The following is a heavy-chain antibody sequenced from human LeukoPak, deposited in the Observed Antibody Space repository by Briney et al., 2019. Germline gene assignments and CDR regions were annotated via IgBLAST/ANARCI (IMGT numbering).Heavy chain of an antibody. V-gene: IGHV1-8*01. J-gene: IGHJ3*02. Sequence: ASVRVSCKASGYTFTSYDINWVRQATGQGLEWMGWMNPNSGNTGYAQKFQGRVTMTRNTSISTAYMELSSQRSEDTAVYYCARAAGLWSIYDAFDIWGQGTMVTVSS. CDR3: ARAAGLWSIYDAFDI. CDR2: MNPNSGNT. CDR1: GYTFTSYD. D-gene: IGHD5-18*01.